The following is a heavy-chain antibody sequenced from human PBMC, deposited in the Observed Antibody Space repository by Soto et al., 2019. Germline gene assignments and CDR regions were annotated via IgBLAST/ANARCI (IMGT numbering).Heavy chain of an antibody. CDR1: GYTFTSYG. CDR2: ISAYNGNT. J-gene: IGHJ5*02. Sequence: ASVKVSCKASGYTFTSYGISWVRLAPGQGLEWMGWISAYNGNTNYAQKLQGRVTMTTDTSTSTAYMELRSLRSDDTAVYYCARDLDRYCTNGVCYWFDPWGQGTLVTVSS. V-gene: IGHV1-18*01. D-gene: IGHD2-8*01. CDR3: ARDLDRYCTNGVCYWFDP.